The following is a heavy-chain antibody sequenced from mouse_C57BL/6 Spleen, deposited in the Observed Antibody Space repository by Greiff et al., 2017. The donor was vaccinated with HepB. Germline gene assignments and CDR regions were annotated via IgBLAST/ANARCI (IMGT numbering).Heavy chain of an antibody. Sequence: EVQLQQSGPELVKPGASVKISCKASGYTFTDYYMNWVKQSHGKSLEWIGDINPNNGGTSYNQKFKGKATLTVDKSSSTAYMELRSLTSEDSAVYYCARGGLRRVGYAMDYWGQGTSVTVSS. CDR2: INPNNGGT. V-gene: IGHV1-26*01. D-gene: IGHD2-4*01. CDR3: ARGGLRRVGYAMDY. CDR1: GYTFTDYY. J-gene: IGHJ4*01.